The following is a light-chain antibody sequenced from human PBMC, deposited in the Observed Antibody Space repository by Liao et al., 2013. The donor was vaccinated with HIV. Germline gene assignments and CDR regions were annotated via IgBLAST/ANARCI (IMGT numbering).Light chain of an antibody. Sequence: SYELTQPPSVSVSPGQTAIIPCSGDKLVDKYACWYQQRPGQSPLLVIYQDAKRPSGIPERFSGSNSGNTATLTIRGTQALDEADYYCQTWDTNSWVFGGGTKLTVL. CDR1: KLVDKY. CDR2: QDA. J-gene: IGLJ3*02. V-gene: IGLV3-1*01. CDR3: QTWDTNSWV.